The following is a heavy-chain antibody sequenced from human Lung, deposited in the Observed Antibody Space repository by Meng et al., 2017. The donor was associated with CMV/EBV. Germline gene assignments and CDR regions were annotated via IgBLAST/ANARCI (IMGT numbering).Heavy chain of an antibody. CDR1: GGSFSGYY. CDR2: INHSGST. V-gene: IGHV4-34*01. J-gene: IGHJ5*02. CDR3: AGAWYYDFLAEKGNNWFDP. Sequence: SETLSLTCAVYGGSFSGYYWSWIRQPPGKGLEWIGEINHSGSTNYNPSLKSRVTISVDTSKNQFSLKLSSVTAADTAVYYCAGAWYYDFLAEKGNNWFDPWGQGXLVTVSS. D-gene: IGHD3-3*01.